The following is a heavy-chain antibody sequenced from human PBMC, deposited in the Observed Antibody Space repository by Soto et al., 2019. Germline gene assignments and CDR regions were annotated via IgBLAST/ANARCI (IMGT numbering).Heavy chain of an antibody. CDR2: INPSGGTT. J-gene: IGHJ3*02. V-gene: IGHV1-46*01. CDR3: ARSNGGNSAAFDI. CDR1: GYTFTGYY. Sequence: ASVKVSCKASGYTFTGYYMHWVRQAPGQGLEWMGMINPSGGTTSYAQKFHGRVTVTRDTSTSTVYMEVSSMRSEDTAVYYCARSNGGNSAAFDIWGQGTMVTVS. D-gene: IGHD2-21*02.